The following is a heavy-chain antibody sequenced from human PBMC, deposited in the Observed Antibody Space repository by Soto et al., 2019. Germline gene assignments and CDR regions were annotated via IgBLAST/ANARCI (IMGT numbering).Heavy chain of an antibody. CDR3: ARDAREELWFGEIPDY. Sequence: PXESLRLSCAASGFTFSSYSMNWVRQAPGKGLEWVSYISSSSSTRYYADSVKGRFTISRDNAKNSLYLQMNSLRDEDTAVYYCARDAREELWFGEIPDYWGQGTLVTVS. V-gene: IGHV3-48*02. CDR1: GFTFSSYS. J-gene: IGHJ4*02. D-gene: IGHD3-10*01. CDR2: ISSSSSTR.